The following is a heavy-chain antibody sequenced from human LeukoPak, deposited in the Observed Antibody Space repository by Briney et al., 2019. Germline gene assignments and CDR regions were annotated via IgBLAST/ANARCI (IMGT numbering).Heavy chain of an antibody. CDR1: GGSFSGYC. J-gene: IGHJ4*02. CDR2: INHSGST. Sequence: SETPSLTCTVYGGSFSGYCWSWIRQPPGKGLEWVGEINHSGSTNYNSSLKSRVTISVDKSKNQFSLKLTSMTAADTAVYYCTRGKPEPVFDYWGQGTLVTVSS. CDR3: TRGKPEPVFDY. V-gene: IGHV4-34*01.